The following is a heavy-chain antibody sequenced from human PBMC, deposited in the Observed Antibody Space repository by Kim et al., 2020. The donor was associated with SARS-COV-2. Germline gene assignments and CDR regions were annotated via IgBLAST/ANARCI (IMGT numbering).Heavy chain of an antibody. D-gene: IGHD2-2*02. Sequence: GGSLRLSCAASGFTFSSYAMHWPRQAPGKGLEWVAVISYDGSNKYYADSVKGRFTISRDNSKNTLYLQMNSLRAEDTAVYYFARGAGMTAIPFVAFYYG. CDR2: ISYDGSNK. J-gene: IGHJ6*01. CDR3: ARGAGMTAIPFVAFYYG. CDR1: GFTFSSYA. V-gene: IGHV3-30*04.